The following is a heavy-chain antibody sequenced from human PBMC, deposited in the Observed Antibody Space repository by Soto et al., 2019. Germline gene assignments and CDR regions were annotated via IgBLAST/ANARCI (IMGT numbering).Heavy chain of an antibody. CDR1: GFTFSSDA. Sequence: GGSLRRSCAASGFTFSSDAMSWVRQAPGKVLDLVSAISFRGGSTYYAGSVEGRFTISRDNSKKTLYLQMNSLRAEETPVYYCAKPRRDYSNYSHWFDPWGQGTLVTVSS. J-gene: IGHJ5*02. CDR3: AKPRRDYSNYSHWFDP. CDR2: ISFRGGST. V-gene: IGHV3-23*01. D-gene: IGHD4-4*01.